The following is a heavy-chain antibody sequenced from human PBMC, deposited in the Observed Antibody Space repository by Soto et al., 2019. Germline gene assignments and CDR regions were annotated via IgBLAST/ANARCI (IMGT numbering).Heavy chain of an antibody. CDR2: ISAYDDKT. V-gene: IGHV1-18*01. CDR1: GYPFTSYG. D-gene: IGHD6-19*01. J-gene: IGHJ4*02. Sequence: QVQLVQSGAEVKKPGASVKVSCKTSGYPFTSYGINWVRQAPGQGPEWMGGISAYDDKTIYSQKFQGSVTLTADTSTTTAYMELRGLRFDDTAVYYCARDRLIAVTGLLRNWGQGTLVTVSS. CDR3: ARDRLIAVTGLLRN.